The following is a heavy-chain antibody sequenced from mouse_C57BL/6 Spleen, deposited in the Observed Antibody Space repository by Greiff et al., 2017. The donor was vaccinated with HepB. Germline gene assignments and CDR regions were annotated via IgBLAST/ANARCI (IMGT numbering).Heavy chain of an antibody. CDR3: ARHGSSHGDYAMDY. CDR2: IWSDGST. CDR1: GFSLTSYG. D-gene: IGHD1-1*01. Sequence: QVQLKESGPGLVAPSQSLSITCTVSGFSLTSYGVHWVRQPPGKGLEWLVVIWSDGSTTYNSALKSRLSISKDNSKSQVFLKMNSLQTDDTAMYYCARHGSSHGDYAMDYWGQGTSVTVSS. J-gene: IGHJ4*01. V-gene: IGHV2-6-1*01.